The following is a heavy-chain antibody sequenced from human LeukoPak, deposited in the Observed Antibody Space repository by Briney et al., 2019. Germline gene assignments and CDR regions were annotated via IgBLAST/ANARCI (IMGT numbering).Heavy chain of an antibody. CDR1: GFTFSDYY. CDR3: AKDQYSGSYSCFDY. V-gene: IGHV3-23*01. CDR2: ISGSGGST. D-gene: IGHD1-26*01. Sequence: GGSLRLSCAASGFTFSDYYMSWIRQAPGKGLEWVSVISGSGGSTYYADSVKGRFTISRDNSKNTLYLQMNSLRPEDTAVYYCAKDQYSGSYSCFDYWGQGTLVTVSS. J-gene: IGHJ4*02.